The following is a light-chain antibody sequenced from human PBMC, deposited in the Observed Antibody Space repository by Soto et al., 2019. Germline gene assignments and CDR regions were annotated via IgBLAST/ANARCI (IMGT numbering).Light chain of an antibody. V-gene: IGLV4-60*02. Sequence: QSVLTQSSSASASLGSSVKLTCTLSSGHSSFIIAWHQQQPGKAPRYLMKLEGSGSYNKGSGVPDRFSGSSSGADRYLTISNLQFEDEADYYCETWESNTRVFGGGTELTVL. J-gene: IGLJ3*02. CDR3: ETWESNTRV. CDR2: LEGSGSY. CDR1: SGHSSFI.